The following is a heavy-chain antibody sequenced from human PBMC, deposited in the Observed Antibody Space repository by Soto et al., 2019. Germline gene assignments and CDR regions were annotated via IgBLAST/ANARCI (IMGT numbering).Heavy chain of an antibody. CDR1: GVTFSSYA. V-gene: IGHV1-69*01. Sequence: QVQLVQSGAEVKKPGSSVKVSCKASGVTFSSYAISWVRQDPGQGLEWMGGIIPIFGTANYAQKFQGRVTITADESTSTAYMVLSSLRSEDTAVYYCARSIYYDSSGYYYFDYWGQGTLVTVSS. J-gene: IGHJ4*02. CDR2: IIPIFGTA. CDR3: ARSIYYDSSGYYYFDY. D-gene: IGHD3-22*01.